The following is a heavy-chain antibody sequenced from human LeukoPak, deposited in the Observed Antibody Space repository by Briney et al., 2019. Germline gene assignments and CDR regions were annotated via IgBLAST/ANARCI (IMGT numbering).Heavy chain of an antibody. CDR3: ATKAGSGGGYFDY. CDR2: ISPSHST. Sequence: GGSLRLSCAASGLTVSTDYMSWVRQAPGKGLEWVSVISPSHSTYYADSVKGRFTISRDNSKNAVYLQMNSLRPEDTAVYYCATKAGSGGGYFDYWGQGTLVTVSS. D-gene: IGHD3-10*01. J-gene: IGHJ4*02. CDR1: GLTVSTDY. V-gene: IGHV3-53*05.